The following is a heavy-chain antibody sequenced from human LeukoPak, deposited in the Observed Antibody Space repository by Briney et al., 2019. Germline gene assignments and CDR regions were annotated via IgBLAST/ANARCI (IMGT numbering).Heavy chain of an antibody. V-gene: IGHV3-48*03. CDR3: ARLYSSSSGLRASDY. CDR1: GFTFTYYA. CDR2: ISSSGSTI. Sequence: GGSLRLSCAASGFTFTYYAMNWVRQAPGKGLEWVSYISSSGSTIFYADSVKGRFTISRDNAKNSLYLQMNSLRAEDTAVYYCARLYSSSSGLRASDYWGQGTLVTVSS. D-gene: IGHD6-6*01. J-gene: IGHJ4*02.